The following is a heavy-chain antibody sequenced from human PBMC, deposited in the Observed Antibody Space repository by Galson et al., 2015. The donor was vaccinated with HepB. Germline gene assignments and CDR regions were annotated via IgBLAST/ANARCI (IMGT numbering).Heavy chain of an antibody. CDR1: GFTLSSAW. D-gene: IGHD7-27*01. CDR2: IKSKGGGETT. Sequence: SLRLSCAASGFTLSSAWMSWVRQAPGKGLEWVARIKSKGGGETTDYAAPVKGRFTISRDDSKGTLYLHMNSLKTEDTAVYYCSRELGKTMTYYYGMDVWGQGTTATVSS. V-gene: IGHV3-15*01. CDR3: SRELGKTMTYYYGMDV. J-gene: IGHJ6*02.